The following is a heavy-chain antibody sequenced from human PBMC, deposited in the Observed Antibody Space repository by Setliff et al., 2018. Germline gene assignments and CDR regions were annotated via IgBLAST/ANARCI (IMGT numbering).Heavy chain of an antibody. CDR1: GDSFSSYS. D-gene: IGHD4-17*01. J-gene: IGHJ4*02. Sequence: SETLSLTCGVSGDSFSSYSWNWIRQPAGRAPEWIGRIYATGGPSYNPSLKSRVTISMDTSKNQFSLKLSSVTAADTAVYYCAREVYGDYPTYYFDYWGQGTLVTVSS. CDR2: IYATGGP. V-gene: IGHV4-4*07. CDR3: AREVYGDYPTYYFDY.